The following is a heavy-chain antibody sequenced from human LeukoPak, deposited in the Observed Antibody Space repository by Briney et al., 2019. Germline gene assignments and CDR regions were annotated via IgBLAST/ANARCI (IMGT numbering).Heavy chain of an antibody. Sequence: PGGSLRLSCAGSGFTFSSYNMTWVRQGPGKGLEWVSSITRSSIYTYHADSVKGRFTISRDNAKKSLYLQMNSLRAEDTAVYYCARDGWGITMVRGANLADLYYYYYMDVWGKGTTVTVSS. J-gene: IGHJ6*03. CDR3: ARDGWGITMVRGANLADLYYYYYMDV. CDR2: ITRSSIYT. CDR1: GFTFSSYN. V-gene: IGHV3-21*01. D-gene: IGHD3-10*01.